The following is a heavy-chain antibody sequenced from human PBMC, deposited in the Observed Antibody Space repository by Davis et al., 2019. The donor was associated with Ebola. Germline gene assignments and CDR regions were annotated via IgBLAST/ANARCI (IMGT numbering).Heavy chain of an antibody. CDR2: IYPGDSHS. V-gene: IGHV5-51*01. CDR1: GYSFATYW. Sequence: GESLKISCQGSGYSFATYWIGWVRQMPGKGLEWMGIIYPGDSHSTYSPSFQGQVIISVDRSIKTVYLQWKSLRASDTAKYYCARQESLYGWSDYWGQGTLVTVSS. J-gene: IGHJ4*02. CDR3: ARQESLYGWSDY. D-gene: IGHD2-8*01.